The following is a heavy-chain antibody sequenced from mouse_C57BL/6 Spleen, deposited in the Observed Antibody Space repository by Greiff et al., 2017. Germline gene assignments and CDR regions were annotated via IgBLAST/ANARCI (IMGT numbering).Heavy chain of an antibody. CDR3: ARGITTVVAFDY. J-gene: IGHJ2*01. Sequence: EVKLMESGGGLVKPGGSLKLSCAASGFTFSDYGMHWVRQAPEKGLEWVAYISSGSSTIYYADTVKGRFPISRDNAKNTLFLQMTSLRSEDTAMYYCARGITTVVAFDYWGQGTTLTVSS. V-gene: IGHV5-17*01. CDR2: ISSGSSTI. D-gene: IGHD1-1*01. CDR1: GFTFSDYG.